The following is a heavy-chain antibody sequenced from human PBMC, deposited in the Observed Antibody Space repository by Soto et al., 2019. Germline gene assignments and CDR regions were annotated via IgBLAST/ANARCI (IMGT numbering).Heavy chain of an antibody. CDR2: IYPGDSDT. D-gene: IGHD3-10*01. J-gene: IGHJ4*02. CDR1: GYTFTNYW. Sequence: GESLKISCKGSGYTFTNYWLGWVRQMPGKGLEWMGIIYPGDSDTRYSPTFQGQVTISADKSISTAYLQWSSLKASDTAMYYCAKKDGNPWFYFDFGGREPLATFS. V-gene: IGHV5-51*01. CDR3: AKKDGNPWFYFDF.